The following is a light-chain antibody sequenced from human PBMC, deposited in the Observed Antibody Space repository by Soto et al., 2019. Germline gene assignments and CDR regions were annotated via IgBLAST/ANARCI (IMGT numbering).Light chain of an antibody. CDR1: QSVSSSY. CDR3: QQYGSSPRG. V-gene: IGKV3-20*01. J-gene: IGKJ3*01. Sequence: EIVLTQSPGTLSLSPGERTTLSCRASQSVSSSYLAWYQQKPGQAPRLLIYGASSRATGIPDRFSGSGSGTDFTLTISRLEPEDFAVNYCQQYGSSPRGFGPGTKVDIK. CDR2: GAS.